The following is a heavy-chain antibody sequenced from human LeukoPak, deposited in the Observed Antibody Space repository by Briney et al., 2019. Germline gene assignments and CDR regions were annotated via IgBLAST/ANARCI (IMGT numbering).Heavy chain of an antibody. CDR3: AKQYCSTITCYPNWFDP. J-gene: IGHJ5*02. V-gene: IGHV3-23*01. D-gene: IGHD2-2*01. CDR1: GFTFSSYA. Sequence: PGGSLRLSCAASGFTFSSYAMSWVRQAPGKGLEWVSAISGSGGSTYYADSVKGRFTISRDNSKNTLYLQMNSLRAEDTAVYYCAKQYCSTITCYPNWFDPWGQGTLVTVSS. CDR2: ISGSGGST.